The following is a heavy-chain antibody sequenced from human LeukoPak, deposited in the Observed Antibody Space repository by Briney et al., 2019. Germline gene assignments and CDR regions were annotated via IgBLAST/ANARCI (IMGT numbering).Heavy chain of an antibody. CDR2: IIGSGGST. CDR1: GFTFSSYG. CDR3: AKGSYYDSSGSFYFDY. J-gene: IGHJ4*02. D-gene: IGHD3-22*01. V-gene: IGHV3-23*01. Sequence: GGSLRLSCAVSGFTFSSYGMSWVRQAPGKGLEWVSIIIGSGGSTYYADPVKGRLTISRDNSKNTLYLQMNSLRAEDTAVYYCAKGSYYDSSGSFYFDYWGQGTLVTVSS.